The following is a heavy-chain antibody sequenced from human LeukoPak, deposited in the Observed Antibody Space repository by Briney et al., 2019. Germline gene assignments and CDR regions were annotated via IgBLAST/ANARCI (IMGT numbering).Heavy chain of an antibody. CDR2: ISSSSSYI. Sequence: KPGGSLRLSCAASGFTFSSYSMNWVRQAPGKGLEWVSSISSSSSYIYYADSVKGRFTISRDNAKNSLYLQMNSLRAEATAVYYCACSPEDIVVVPAAIDYWGQGTLVTVSS. J-gene: IGHJ4*02. V-gene: IGHV3-21*01. CDR3: ACSPEDIVVVPAAIDY. D-gene: IGHD2-2*01. CDR1: GFTFSSYS.